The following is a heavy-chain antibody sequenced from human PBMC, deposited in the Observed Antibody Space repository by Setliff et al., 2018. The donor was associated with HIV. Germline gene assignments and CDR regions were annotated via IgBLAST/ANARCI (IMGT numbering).Heavy chain of an antibody. V-gene: IGHV4-34*01. J-gene: IGHJ4*02. CDR2: VYYNGAT. CDR3: ARHLPDPGIAAAGLFDY. D-gene: IGHD6-13*01. Sequence: PSETLSLTCAVYGGSFSGYYWSWIRQPPGKGLEWIGSVYYNGATDHNPSLKSRVTISVDTSNQQFSLKLSSVTAADTAVYYCARHLPDPGIAAAGLFDYWGQGTLVTVSS. CDR1: GGSFSGYY.